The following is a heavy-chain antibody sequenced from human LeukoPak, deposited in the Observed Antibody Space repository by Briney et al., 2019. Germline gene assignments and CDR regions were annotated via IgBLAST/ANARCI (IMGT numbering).Heavy chain of an antibody. CDR3: ARDTSFAVGATLDF. Sequence: GRSLRLSCAASGFTFSSYAMHWVRQAPGEGLEWVAVVSYDGSNKYYANSVKGRFTISRDKSKNTLHLQMNSLRAEDTAIYYCARDTSFAVGATLDFWGQGTLVTVSS. V-gene: IGHV3-30*04. CDR2: VSYDGSNK. D-gene: IGHD1-26*01. J-gene: IGHJ4*02. CDR1: GFTFSSYA.